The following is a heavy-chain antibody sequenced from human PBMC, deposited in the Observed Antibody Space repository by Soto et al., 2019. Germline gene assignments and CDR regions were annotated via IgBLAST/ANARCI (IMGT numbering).Heavy chain of an antibody. J-gene: IGHJ3*02. CDR3: ARYLGIAVAGNAFDI. D-gene: IGHD6-19*01. Sequence: QVQLQESGPGLVKPSGTLSLTCAVSSGSISSSNWWSWVRQPPGKGLEWIGEIYHSGSTNYNPSLKSRVTISVDKSKNQFSLKLSSVTAADTAVYYGARYLGIAVAGNAFDIWGQGTMVTVSS. V-gene: IGHV4-4*02. CDR1: SGSISSSNW. CDR2: IYHSGST.